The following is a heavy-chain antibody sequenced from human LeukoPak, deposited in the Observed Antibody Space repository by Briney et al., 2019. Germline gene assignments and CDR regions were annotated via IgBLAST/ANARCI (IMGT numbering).Heavy chain of an antibody. CDR3: ARDGSGFDV. J-gene: IGHJ3*01. V-gene: IGHV4-39*02. D-gene: IGHD2-2*03. CDR2: IYYSGST. Sequence: SETLSLTCTVSGGSISSSSYYWGWIRQPPGKGLEWIGSIYYSGSTYYNPSLKSRVTISVDTSKNQFSLKLSSVTAADTAVYYCARDGSGFDVWGQGTKVTVSS. CDR1: GGSISSSSYY.